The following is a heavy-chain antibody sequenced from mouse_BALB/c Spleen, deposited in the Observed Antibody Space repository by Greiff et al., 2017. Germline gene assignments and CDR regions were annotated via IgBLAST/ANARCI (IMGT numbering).Heavy chain of an antibody. CDR1: GFTFTDYY. CDR3: ARDGITTATPFAY. Sequence: EVKLMESGGGLVQPGGSLRLSCAPSGFTFTDYYMSWVRQPPGKALEWLGFIRNKANGYTTEYSASVKGRFTISRDNSQSILYLQMNTLRAEDSATYYCARDGITTATPFAYWGQGTLVTVSA. D-gene: IGHD1-2*01. J-gene: IGHJ3*01. CDR2: IRNKANGYTT. V-gene: IGHV7-3*02.